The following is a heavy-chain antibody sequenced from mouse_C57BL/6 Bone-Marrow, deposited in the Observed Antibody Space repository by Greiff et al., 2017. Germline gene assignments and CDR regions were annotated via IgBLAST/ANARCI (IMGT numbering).Heavy chain of an antibody. V-gene: IGHV1-81*01. CDR2: IYPRSGNT. J-gene: IGHJ2*01. CDR1: GYTFTSYG. CDR3: ARDYYGSSYGYFDY. D-gene: IGHD1-1*01. Sequence: VQLQQSGAELARPGASVKLSCKASGYTFTSYGISWVKQRTGQGLEWIGEIYPRSGNTYYNEKFKGKATLTADKSSSTAYMELRSLTSEDSAVYFCARDYYGSSYGYFDYWGQGTTLTVSS.